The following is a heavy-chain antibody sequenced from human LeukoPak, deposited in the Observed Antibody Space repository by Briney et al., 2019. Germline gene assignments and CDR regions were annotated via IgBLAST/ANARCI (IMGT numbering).Heavy chain of an antibody. D-gene: IGHD3-3*01. CDR3: ARTTFGVVENWFDP. CDR2: IYYSGST. J-gene: IGHJ5*02. CDR1: GGSISSYY. Sequence: SETLSLTCTVSGGSISSYYWSWIRPPPGKGLEWVGYIYYSGSTNYNPSLKSRVTISVDTSKNQFSLKLSSVTAADTAVYYCARTTFGVVENWFDPWGQGSLVTVSS. V-gene: IGHV4-59*01.